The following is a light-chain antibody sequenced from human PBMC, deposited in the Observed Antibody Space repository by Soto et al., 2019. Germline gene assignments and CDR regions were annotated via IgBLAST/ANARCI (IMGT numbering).Light chain of an antibody. CDR2: KTS. Sequence: DIQMTQSPSTLSASVGDRVTITCRASQSIDNWLAWYQQKPGKAPKLLIYKTSSLGSGVPSRFSGSASGTEFTLTISSRPPDDVATYYCQQYYTMYTFGRGTKIKI. J-gene: IGKJ2*01. CDR3: QQYYTMYT. V-gene: IGKV1-5*03. CDR1: QSIDNW.